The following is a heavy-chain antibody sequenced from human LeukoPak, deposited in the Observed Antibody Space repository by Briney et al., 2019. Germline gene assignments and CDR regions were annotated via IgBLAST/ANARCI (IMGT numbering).Heavy chain of an antibody. V-gene: IGHV4-34*01. CDR1: GGSFSGYY. Sequence: PSETLSLTCAVYGGSFSGYYWSWIRQPPGKGLEWIGEINHSGSTNYNPSLKSRVTISVDTSKNQFSLKLSSVTAADTAVYYCARVATTRWGDFDYWGQGTLVTVSS. CDR2: INHSGST. D-gene: IGHD1-26*01. CDR3: ARVATTRWGDFDY. J-gene: IGHJ4*02.